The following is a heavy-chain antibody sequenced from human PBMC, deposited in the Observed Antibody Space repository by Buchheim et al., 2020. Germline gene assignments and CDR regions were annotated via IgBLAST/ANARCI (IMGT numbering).Heavy chain of an antibody. V-gene: IGHV3-21*01. CDR2: ISSSSSYI. Sequence: EVQLVESGGGLVKPGGSLRLSCAASGFTFSSYSMNWVRQAPGKGLEWVSSISSSSSYIYYADSVKGRFTISRDNAKNSLYLQMNSLRAEDTAVYYCARDRGGSYYYYYGMDVWGQGTT. J-gene: IGHJ6*02. CDR1: GFTFSSYS. CDR3: ARDRGGSYYYYYGMDV. D-gene: IGHD1-26*01.